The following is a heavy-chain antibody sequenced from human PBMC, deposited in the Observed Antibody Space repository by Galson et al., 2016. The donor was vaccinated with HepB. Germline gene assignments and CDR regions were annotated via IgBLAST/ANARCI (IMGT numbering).Heavy chain of an antibody. CDR2: INSDGNT. V-gene: IGHV4-39*01. CDR1: GDTISSSSFY. D-gene: IGHD2/OR15-2a*01. Sequence: SETLSLTCTVSGDTISSSSFYWGWIRQPPGKGLEWIGNINSDGNTNYNTSLKSRAAISVDTSKNQFSLRLSSVTAADTAVYYCARRFRGAPPDYWGQGTLVIVSS. CDR3: ARRFRGAPPDY. J-gene: IGHJ4*02.